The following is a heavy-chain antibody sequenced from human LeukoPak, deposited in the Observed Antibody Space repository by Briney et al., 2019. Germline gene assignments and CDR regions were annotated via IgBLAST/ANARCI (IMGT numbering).Heavy chain of an antibody. D-gene: IGHD6-13*01. CDR1: GGSSSGYY. CDR2: INHSGST. Sequence: PSETLSLTCAVYGGSSSGYYWSWIRQPPGKGLELIGEINHSGSTNYNPSLKSRVTISVDTSKNQFSLKLSSVTAADTAVYYCARGLLTGYSSSWYVGSYNWFDPWGQGTLVTVSS. CDR3: ARGLLTGYSSSWYVGSYNWFDP. V-gene: IGHV4-34*01. J-gene: IGHJ5*02.